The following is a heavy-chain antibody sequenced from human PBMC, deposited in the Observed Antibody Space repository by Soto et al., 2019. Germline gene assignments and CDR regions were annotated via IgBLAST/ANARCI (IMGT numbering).Heavy chain of an antibody. CDR2: MNPNSGNT. V-gene: IGHV1-8*01. J-gene: IGHJ4*02. Sequence: QVQLVQSGADVKKPGASVKVSCQASGYTFTSYDINWVRQATGQGLEWMGWMNPNSGNTGYAQRFQGRVTISRNISMSTDYMELRSRRSEDTPVYYCASIVRPYYFDCWCQGTLVTVSS. CDR1: GYTFTSYD. D-gene: IGHD1-26*01. CDR3: ASIVRPYYFDC.